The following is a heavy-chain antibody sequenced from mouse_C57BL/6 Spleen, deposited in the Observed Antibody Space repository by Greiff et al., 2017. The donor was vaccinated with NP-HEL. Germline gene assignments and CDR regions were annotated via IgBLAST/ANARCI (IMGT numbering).Heavy chain of an antibody. CDR2: IYPGSGST. V-gene: IGHV1-55*01. CDR3: ARIPSYYYGSSHFDY. J-gene: IGHJ2*01. CDR1: GYTFTSYW. D-gene: IGHD1-1*01. Sequence: QVQLQQSGAELVKPGASVKMSCKASGYTFTSYWITWVKQRPGQGLEWIGDIYPGSGSTNYNEKFKSKATLTVDTSSSTAYMQLSSLTSEDSAVYYCARIPSYYYGSSHFDYWGQGTTLTVSS.